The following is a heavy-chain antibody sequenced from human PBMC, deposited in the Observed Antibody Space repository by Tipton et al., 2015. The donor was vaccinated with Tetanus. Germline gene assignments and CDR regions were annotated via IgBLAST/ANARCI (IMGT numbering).Heavy chain of an antibody. CDR1: GGTFTNYA. J-gene: IGHJ4*02. Sequence: QSGAEVKKPGSSVKVSCKASGGTFTNYALSWVRQAPGQGLEWVGGITPIFGTTNSAPKFQGRVTITADESTNTAYMELSSRRSEDTAVYYCARAPKRIARGYDYWGQGTQITVSS. V-gene: IGHV1-69*01. D-gene: IGHD5-12*01. CDR2: ITPIFGTT. CDR3: ARAPKRIARGYDY.